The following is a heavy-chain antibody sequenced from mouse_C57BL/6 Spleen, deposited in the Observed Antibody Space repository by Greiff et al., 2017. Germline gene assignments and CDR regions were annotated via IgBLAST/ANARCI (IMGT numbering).Heavy chain of an antibody. CDR1: GYTFTSYW. CDR2: IHPNSGST. D-gene: IGHD4-1*01. CDR3: ARWEGYFDV. V-gene: IGHV1-64*01. Sequence: VQLQQPGAELVKPGASVKLSCKASGYTFTSYWMHWVKQRPGQGLEWIGRIHPNSGSTNYNEKVKCKVTLNVDKSTSTAYMQISSLTSEDSAVYYCARWEGYFDVWGTGTTVTVSS. J-gene: IGHJ1*03.